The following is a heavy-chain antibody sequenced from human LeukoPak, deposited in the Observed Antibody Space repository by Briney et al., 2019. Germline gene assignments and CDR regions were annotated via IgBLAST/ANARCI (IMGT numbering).Heavy chain of an antibody. CDR1: GFTFSSFW. D-gene: IGHD3-3*01. J-gene: IGHJ4*02. V-gene: IGHV3-7*03. CDR3: AKKAWSGIDY. CDR2: IKQDGSEK. Sequence: PGGSLRLSCAASGFTFSSFWMSWVRQAPGKGLEWVANIKQDGSEKHYVDSVKGRFTISRDNAKNSLYLQMNSLRAEDTAVYYCAKKAWSGIDYWGQGTLVTVSS.